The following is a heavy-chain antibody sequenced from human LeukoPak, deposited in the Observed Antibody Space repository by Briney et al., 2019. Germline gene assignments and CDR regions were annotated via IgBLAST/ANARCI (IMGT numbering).Heavy chain of an antibody. CDR2: INTNTGNP. Sequence: GASVKVSCKASGYTFTSYAMNWVRQAPGQGLEWMGGINTNTGNPTYAQGFTGRFVFSLDTSVSTAYLQISSLKAEDTAVYYCARVAYCSSTSCYGVPFDYWGQGTLVTVSS. CDR3: ARVAYCSSTSCYGVPFDY. CDR1: GYTFTSYA. J-gene: IGHJ4*02. D-gene: IGHD2-2*01. V-gene: IGHV7-4-1*02.